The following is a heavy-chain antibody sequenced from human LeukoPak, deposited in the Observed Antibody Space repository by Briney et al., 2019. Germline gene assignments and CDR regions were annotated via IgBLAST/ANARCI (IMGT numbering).Heavy chain of an antibody. D-gene: IGHD4-17*01. V-gene: IGHV1-69*04. CDR3: ARDRATTVTKSFAFDI. CDR1: GGTFSSYA. CDR2: IIPILGIA. Sequence: SVKPSCKASGGTFSSYAISWVRQAPGQGLEWMGRIIPILGIANYAQKFQGRVTITADKSTSTAYMELSSLRSEDTAIYYCARDRATTVTKSFAFDIWGQGTMVTVSS. J-gene: IGHJ3*02.